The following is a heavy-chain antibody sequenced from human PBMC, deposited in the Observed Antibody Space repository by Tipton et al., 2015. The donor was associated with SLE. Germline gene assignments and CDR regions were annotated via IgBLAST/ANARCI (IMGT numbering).Heavy chain of an antibody. J-gene: IGHJ3*02. CDR2: INHSGST. CDR1: GGSFSGYY. V-gene: IGHV4-34*01. Sequence: TLSLTCAVYGGSFSGYYWSWIRQPPGKGLEWIGEINHSGSTNYNPSLKSRVTISVDTSKNQFSLKLSSVTAADTAVYYCARDGGTSAFDIWGQGTMVTVSS. CDR3: ARDGGTSAFDI. D-gene: IGHD1-7*01.